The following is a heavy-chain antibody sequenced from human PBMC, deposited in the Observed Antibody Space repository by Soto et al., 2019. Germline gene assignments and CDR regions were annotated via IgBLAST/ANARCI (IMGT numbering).Heavy chain of an antibody. D-gene: IGHD3-3*01. CDR3: ARIKLVEWFFINVDVYDMDV. J-gene: IGHJ6*02. CDR1: GFSLSDYA. Sequence: QTGGSLRLSCVASGFSLSDYAVNWVRQAPGKGLEWVSFISSDSRTIYYADSVEGRFTVSRDNARNSVSLQMDSLRDEDAAVYYCARIKLVEWFFINVDVYDMDVWGQGPPVTVSS. CDR2: ISSDSRTI. V-gene: IGHV3-48*02.